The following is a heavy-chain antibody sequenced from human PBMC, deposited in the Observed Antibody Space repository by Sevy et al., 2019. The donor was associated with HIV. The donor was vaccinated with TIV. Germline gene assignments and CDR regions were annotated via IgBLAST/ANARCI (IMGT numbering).Heavy chain of an antibody. CDR2: ISYDGSNK. CDR1: GFTFSSYA. J-gene: IGHJ4*02. CDR3: AREAFYYDSSGSPLFDY. V-gene: IGHV3-30-3*01. D-gene: IGHD3-22*01. Sequence: GGSLRLSCAASGFTFSSYAMHWVRQAPGKGLEWVAVISYDGSNKYYADSVKGRFTISRDNSKNTLYLQMNGLRAEETAVYYCAREAFYYDSSGSPLFDYWGQGTLVTVSS.